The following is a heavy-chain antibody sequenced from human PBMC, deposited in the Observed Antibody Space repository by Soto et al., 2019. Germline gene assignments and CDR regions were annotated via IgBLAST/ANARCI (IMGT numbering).Heavy chain of an antibody. J-gene: IGHJ5*02. D-gene: IGHD2-2*01. Sequence: QVQLQESGPGLVKPSQTLSLTCTVSGGSISSGDYYWSWIRQPPGKGLEWFGYIYYSGSTYYNPSLKSRVTISVDTSKNQFSLKLSSVTAADTAVYYCARARAAAPRWFDPWGQGTLVTVSS. V-gene: IGHV4-30-4*01. CDR1: GGSISSGDYY. CDR2: IYYSGST. CDR3: ARARAAAPRWFDP.